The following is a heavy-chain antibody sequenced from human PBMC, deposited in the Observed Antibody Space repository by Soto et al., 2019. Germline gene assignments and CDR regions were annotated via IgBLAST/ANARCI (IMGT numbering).Heavy chain of an antibody. CDR3: ARGQLYCSGGSCHNWFDP. CDR2: IYYSGST. J-gene: IGHJ5*02. D-gene: IGHD2-15*01. V-gene: IGHV4-30-4*01. CDR1: DGSISSGEYY. Sequence: QVQLQESGPGLLEPSQTLSLTCSVSDGSISSGEYYWSWIRQPPGKGLEWIGYIYYSGSTHYNPSLKSRVSISRHTSKNQFSLKLGSVTAADTAVYYCARGQLYCSGGSCHNWFDPWGQGTLVTVSS.